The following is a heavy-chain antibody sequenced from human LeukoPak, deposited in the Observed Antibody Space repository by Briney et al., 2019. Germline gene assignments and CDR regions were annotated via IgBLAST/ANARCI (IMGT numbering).Heavy chain of an antibody. J-gene: IGHJ5*02. CDR2: ISSSSSYI. Sequence: GGSLRLSCVGFGYTFDDHGMNWVRQAPGKGLEWVSSISSSSSYIYYADSVKGRFTISRDNAKNSLYLQMNSLRAEDTAVYYCARRGYDFWSGPESWGQGTLVTVSS. V-gene: IGHV3-21*01. CDR3: ARRGYDFWSGPES. CDR1: GYTFDDHG. D-gene: IGHD3-3*01.